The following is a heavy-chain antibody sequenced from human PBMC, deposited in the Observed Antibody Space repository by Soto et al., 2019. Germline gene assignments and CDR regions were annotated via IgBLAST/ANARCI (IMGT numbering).Heavy chain of an antibody. CDR1: GFSFSTYG. V-gene: IGHV3-33*01. CDR3: ARGLRVYWVTGACLGCLDP. CDR2: IWYDGSNK. Sequence: QVQLVESGGGVVQPGRSLRLSCAASGFSFSTYGMHWVRQAPGKGLEWVAVIWYDGSNKYFADSVKGRFTVSRDNSKNTLNLQMNSLTVEDTAVYYCARGLRVYWVTGACLGCLDPWGQGTQVTVSS. J-gene: IGHJ5*01. D-gene: IGHD1-26*01.